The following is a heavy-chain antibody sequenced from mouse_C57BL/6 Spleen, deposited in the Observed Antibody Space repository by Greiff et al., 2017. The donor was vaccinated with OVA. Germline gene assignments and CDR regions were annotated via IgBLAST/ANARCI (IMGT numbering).Heavy chain of an antibody. CDR2: ISSGGSYT. V-gene: IGHV5-6*01. Sequence: EVKLVESGGDLVKPGGSLKLSCAASGFTFSSYGMSWVRQTPDKRLEWVATISSGGSYTYYPDSVKGRFTISRDNAKNTLYLQMSSLKSEDTAMYYCARQGDGSSHPAWFAYWGQGTLVTVSA. CDR1: GFTFSSYG. D-gene: IGHD1-1*01. CDR3: ARQGDGSSHPAWFAY. J-gene: IGHJ3*01.